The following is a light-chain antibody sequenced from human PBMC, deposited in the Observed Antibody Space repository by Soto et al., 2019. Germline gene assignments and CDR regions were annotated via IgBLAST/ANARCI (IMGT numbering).Light chain of an antibody. CDR3: QRYYNAPFT. V-gene: IGKV1-27*01. CDR1: QGISNF. J-gene: IGKJ4*01. Sequence: IQLTQSPSSLSASVGDRVTITCRASQGISNFLAWYKQKPGKAPKLLIYAASTLQSGVPSRFSGSGSGTDFTLTINNLQPEDVATYYCQRYYNAPFTFGGGTKVDIK. CDR2: AAS.